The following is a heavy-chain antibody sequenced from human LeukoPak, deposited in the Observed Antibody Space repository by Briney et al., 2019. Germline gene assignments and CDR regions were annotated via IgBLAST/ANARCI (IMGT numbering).Heavy chain of an antibody. Sequence: SETLSLTCAVYGGSFSGYYWSWIRQPPGKGLEWIGEINHSGSTNYNPSLKSRVTISVDTSKNQFSLKLSSVTAADTAVYYCARPLHCSSTSCYALNYWGQGTLVTVSS. CDR1: GGSFSGYY. V-gene: IGHV4-34*01. CDR3: ARPLHCSSTSCYALNY. CDR2: INHSGST. J-gene: IGHJ4*02. D-gene: IGHD2-2*01.